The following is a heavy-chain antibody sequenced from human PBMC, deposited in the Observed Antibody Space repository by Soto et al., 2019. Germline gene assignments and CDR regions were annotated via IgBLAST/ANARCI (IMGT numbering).Heavy chain of an antibody. D-gene: IGHD3-10*01. J-gene: IGHJ4*02. CDR2: ISSSSSYI. CDR3: ARGPHYYYGSGPF. Sequence: SLRLSCAACGFTFSIYIMNWFRQAPGKGLEWVSSISSSSSYIYYADSVKGRFTISRDNAKNSLYLQMNSLRAEDTAVYYCARGPHYYYGSGPFWGQGTLVTVAS. CDR1: GFTFSIYI. V-gene: IGHV3-21*01.